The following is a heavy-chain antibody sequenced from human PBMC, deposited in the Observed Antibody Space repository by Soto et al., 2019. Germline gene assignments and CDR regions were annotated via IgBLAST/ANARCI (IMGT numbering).Heavy chain of an antibody. CDR3: ATVGTVVVVAASWFWFDP. J-gene: IGHJ5*02. Sequence: EVQLVESGGGLVQPGGSLRLSCAGSGFTFSSYWMSWVRQAPGKWLEWVANIKQDGSENYYVDSVKGRFTISRDNAKNSLYLQMNSLRAADTAVYYCATVGTVVVVAASWFWFDPWGQGTLVTVSS. CDR1: GFTFSSYW. D-gene: IGHD2-15*01. CDR2: IKQDGSEN. V-gene: IGHV3-7*01.